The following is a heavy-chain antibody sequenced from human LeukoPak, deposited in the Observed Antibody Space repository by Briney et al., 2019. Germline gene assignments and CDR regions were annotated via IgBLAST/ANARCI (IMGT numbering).Heavy chain of an antibody. CDR3: ASMGGFLEWLPDDAFDI. CDR2: IYSGGST. D-gene: IGHD3-3*01. V-gene: IGHV3-66*01. J-gene: IGHJ3*02. Sequence: GGSLRLSCAASGFTVSSNYMSWVRQAPGKGLEWVSVIYSGGSTYYADSVKGRFTISRDNSKNTLYLQMNSLRAEDTAVYYCASMGGFLEWLPDDAFDIWGQGTMVTVSS. CDR1: GFTVSSNY.